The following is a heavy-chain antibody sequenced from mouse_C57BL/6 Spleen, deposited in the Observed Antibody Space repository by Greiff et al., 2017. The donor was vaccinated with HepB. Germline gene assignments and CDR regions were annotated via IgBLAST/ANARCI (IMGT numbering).Heavy chain of an antibody. D-gene: IGHD1-1*01. CDR1: GYTFTTYP. V-gene: IGHV1-47*01. Sequence: VQLQQSGAELVKPGASVKMSCKASGYTFTTYPIEWMKQNHGKSLEWIGNFHPYNDDTKYNEKFKGKATLTVEKSSSTVYLELSRLTSDDSAVYYGARGDYYGSSYVGWYFDVWGTGTTVTVSS. J-gene: IGHJ1*03. CDR2: FHPYNDDT. CDR3: ARGDYYGSSYVGWYFDV.